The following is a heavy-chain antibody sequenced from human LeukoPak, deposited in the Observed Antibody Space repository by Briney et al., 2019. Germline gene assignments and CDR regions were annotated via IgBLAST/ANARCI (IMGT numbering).Heavy chain of an antibody. CDR2: IYTSGST. CDR1: GGSISSGSYY. D-gene: IGHD3-3*01. CDR3: ARDRHDFWSGPKTGWFDP. V-gene: IGHV4-61*02. J-gene: IGHJ5*02. Sequence: SQTLSLTCTVSGGSISSGSYYWSWIRQPAGKGLEWIGRIYTSGSTNYNPSLKSRVTISVDTSKNQFSLKLSSVTAADTAVYYCARDRHDFWSGPKTGWFDPWGQGTLVTVSS.